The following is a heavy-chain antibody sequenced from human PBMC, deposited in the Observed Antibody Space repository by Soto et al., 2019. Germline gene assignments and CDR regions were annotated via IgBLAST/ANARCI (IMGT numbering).Heavy chain of an antibody. CDR2: VYHTGRT. CDR3: ARVPDV. J-gene: IGHJ6*02. CDR1: SGSITSSSYY. Sequence: SETLSLTCTVSSGSITSSSYYWVWICQPPGKGLEWIGSVYHTGRTYQNPSLKSRVTISVETSKNQCSLWLSSVTAADTAVYYCARVPDVWGQGTTVTVSS. V-gene: IGHV4-39*01.